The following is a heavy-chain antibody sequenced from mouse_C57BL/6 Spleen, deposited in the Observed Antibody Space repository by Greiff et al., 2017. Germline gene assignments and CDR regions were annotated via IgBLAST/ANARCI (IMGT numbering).Heavy chain of an antibody. D-gene: IGHD1-1*01. J-gene: IGHJ2*01. CDR2: ISRGGDYI. V-gene: IGHV5-9-1*02. CDR1: GFTFSSYA. CDR3: TRGHGGITPVLCDY. Sequence: DVQLQESGAGLVKPGGSLKLSCAASGFTFSSYAMSWVRQTPEKRLEWVAYISRGGDYIYYADTVKGRFTISRDNARNTLYLQMSSLKSEDTAMYYCTRGHGGITPVLCDYWGQGTTLTVSS.